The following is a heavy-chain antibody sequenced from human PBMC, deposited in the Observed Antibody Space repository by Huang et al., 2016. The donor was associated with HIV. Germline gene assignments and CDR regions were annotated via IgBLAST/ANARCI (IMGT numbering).Heavy chain of an antibody. J-gene: IGHJ4*02. CDR2: SNYSGSA. CDR3: ARKAEVRLMGMLISGAFDY. V-gene: IGHV4-34*01. Sequence: QVQLQQWGAGLLKPSETLSLTCAVYGGSLSDLYWSWIRQSPGTGLEWIGESNYSGSANYNPSLRSRGTVSLDTSTNQFSLRLTSVTAADTAVYYCARKAEVRLMGMLISGAFDYWGQGTLVTVSS. CDR1: GGSLSDLY. D-gene: IGHD7-27*01.